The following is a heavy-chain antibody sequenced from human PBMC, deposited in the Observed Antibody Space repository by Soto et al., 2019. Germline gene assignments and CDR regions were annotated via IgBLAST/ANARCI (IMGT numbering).Heavy chain of an antibody. D-gene: IGHD3-10*01. CDR1: GFTFSPFW. V-gene: IGHV3-74*01. Sequence: GESLKISCAASGFTFSPFWMHWVRQAPGKGLEWVSHINSDGSTKVYADSVKGRFTISRGNARNTLYLQMDSLKVDDTAVYYCARDRGYPDSFDIWGRGTMVTVSS. J-gene: IGHJ3*02. CDR2: INSDGSTK. CDR3: ARDRGYPDSFDI.